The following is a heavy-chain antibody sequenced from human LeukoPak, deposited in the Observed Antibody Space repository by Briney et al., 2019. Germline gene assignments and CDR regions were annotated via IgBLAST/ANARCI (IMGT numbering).Heavy chain of an antibody. J-gene: IGHJ5*02. V-gene: IGHV4-39*02. CDR3: ARDPRNVGLAP. CDR1: GGSISSSYYY. D-gene: IGHD2-15*01. CDR2: IYDSGST. Sequence: PSETLSLTCTVSGGSISSSYYYWGWIRQPPGKGLEWIGSIYDSGSTYYNPSLKSRVTMSRDNVKNTLYLQMNSLRVEDTAVYYCARDPRNVGLAPWGQGTLVTVSS.